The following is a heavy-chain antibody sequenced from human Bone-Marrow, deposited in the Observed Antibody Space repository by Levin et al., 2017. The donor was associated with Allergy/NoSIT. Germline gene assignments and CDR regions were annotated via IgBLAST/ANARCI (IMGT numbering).Heavy chain of an antibody. CDR2: IYYSGST. Sequence: SETLSLTCTVSGGSISNYYWSWIRQPPGKGLEWIGYIYYSGSTSYNPSLKSRVTISVDTSKNHFSLKLSSVTAADTAVYYCARVICRKGTSSAYGLDGWGQGTTVTVSS. V-gene: IGHV4-59*01. CDR1: GGSISNYY. D-gene: IGHD2-2*01. CDR3: ARVICRKGTSSAYGLDG. J-gene: IGHJ6*02.